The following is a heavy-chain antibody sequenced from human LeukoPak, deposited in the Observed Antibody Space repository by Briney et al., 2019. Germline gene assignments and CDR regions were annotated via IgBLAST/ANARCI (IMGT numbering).Heavy chain of an antibody. CDR3: ARQIAVAGEWAFDI. V-gene: IGHV4-39*01. Sequence: PSETLSLTCTVSGGSISSGSYYWVLIRQSPGKGLEWIGSISYVGHTYYNPSLKSRVTISVDTSKNQFSLKLSSVTAADTAVYYCARQIAVAGEWAFDIWGQGTLVTVSP. J-gene: IGHJ3*02. D-gene: IGHD6-19*01. CDR1: GGSISSGSYY. CDR2: ISYVGHT.